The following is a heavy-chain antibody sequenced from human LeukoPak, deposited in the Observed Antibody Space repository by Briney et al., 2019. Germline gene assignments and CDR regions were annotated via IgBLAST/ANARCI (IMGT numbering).Heavy chain of an antibody. D-gene: IGHD6-13*01. CDR2: VYSGGSP. CDR1: GGPFTRYV. V-gene: IGHV4-4*07. Sequence: PSETLSLTCTVSGGPFTRYVWSWVRQPAGKGLEWIGRVYSGGSPNYYPSLKSRVTMSMDTSNNQFSLRVSSVTAADTAVYYCARGNPYSNSWYLDYWGLGILVTVSS. J-gene: IGHJ4*02. CDR3: ARGNPYSNSWYLDY.